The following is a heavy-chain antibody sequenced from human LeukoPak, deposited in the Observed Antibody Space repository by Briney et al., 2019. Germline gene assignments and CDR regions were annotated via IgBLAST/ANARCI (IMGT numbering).Heavy chain of an antibody. D-gene: IGHD4-17*01. CDR3: AGLFDYGDSHYYYYYMDV. CDR1: GGSFSGYY. Sequence: SETLSLTCAVYGGSFSGYYWSWIRQPPGKGLEWIGEINHSGSTNYNPSLKSRVTISVATSKHQFSLKLSSVTAADTAVYYCAGLFDYGDSHYYYYYMDVWGKGTTVTVSS. J-gene: IGHJ6*03. V-gene: IGHV4-34*01. CDR2: INHSGST.